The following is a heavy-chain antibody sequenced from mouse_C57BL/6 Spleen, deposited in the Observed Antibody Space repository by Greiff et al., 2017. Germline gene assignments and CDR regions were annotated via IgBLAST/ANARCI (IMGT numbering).Heavy chain of an antibody. J-gene: IGHJ4*01. CDR3: ARGGNYEGYAMDY. D-gene: IGHD2-1*01. CDR2: IYPRSGNT. CDR1: GYTFTSYG. V-gene: IGHV1-81*01. Sequence: VQLVESGAELARPGASVKLSCKASGYTFTSYGISWVKQRTGQGLEWIGEIYPRSGNTYYNEKFKGKATLTADKSSSTAYMELRSLTSEDSAVYFCARGGNYEGYAMDYWGQGTSVTVSS.